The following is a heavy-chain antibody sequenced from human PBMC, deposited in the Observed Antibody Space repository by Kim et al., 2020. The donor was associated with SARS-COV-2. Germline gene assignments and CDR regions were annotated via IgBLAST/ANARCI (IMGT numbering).Heavy chain of an antibody. D-gene: IGHD3-10*01. CDR3: ARRGDYGSGTYEF. J-gene: IGHJ4*02. CDR1: GYSFSSYW. V-gene: IGHV5-51*01. Sequence: GESLKISCKGSGYSFSSYWIGWVRQMPGKGLEWMGIIYPGDSDTRYSPSFQGQVTISADTSISTTYLHWSSLKASDAAMYYCARRGDYGSGTYEFWGQGTLVTVSS. CDR2: IYPGDSDT.